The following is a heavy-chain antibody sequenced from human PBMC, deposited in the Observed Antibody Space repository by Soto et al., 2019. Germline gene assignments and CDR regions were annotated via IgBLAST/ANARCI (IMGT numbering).Heavy chain of an antibody. CDR1: GYTFTNYA. CDR2: INSNSGYT. V-gene: IGHV1-3*04. CDR3: ARDRVSRRFDY. J-gene: IGHJ4*02. Sequence: QVQLVQSGAEVRKPGASVKVSCKASGYTFTNYAVHWVRQAPRQRLECMGWINSNSGYTEYSQQFQDRVTITRDTSASTVYMELNSLRFEDTAVYYCARDRVSRRFDYWGQGTLVTVSS.